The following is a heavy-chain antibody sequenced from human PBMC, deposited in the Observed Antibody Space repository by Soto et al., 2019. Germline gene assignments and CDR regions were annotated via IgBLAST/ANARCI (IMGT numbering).Heavy chain of an antibody. D-gene: IGHD6-19*01. CDR2: ISSSSSYI. Sequence: GGSLSLSCAASGFTFSRYRMTWVRQAPWKVLEWVSSISSSSSYIYYADSMKGRFTISRDNAKNSLYLQMNCLRAEDTAVYYCARDPTVAALGGFDPWGQGTLVTVSS. J-gene: IGHJ5*02. CDR3: ARDPTVAALGGFDP. CDR1: GFTFSRYR. V-gene: IGHV3-21*01.